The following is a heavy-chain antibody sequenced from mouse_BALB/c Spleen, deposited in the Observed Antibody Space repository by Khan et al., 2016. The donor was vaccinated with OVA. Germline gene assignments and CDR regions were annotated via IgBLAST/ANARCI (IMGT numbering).Heavy chain of an antibody. CDR1: GFSLTSYG. D-gene: IGHD2-10*01. CDR3: ARQPYYHYNIMDY. J-gene: IGHJ4*01. V-gene: IGHV2-6-1*01. CDR2: IWSDGST. Sequence: VKLLESGPGLVAPSQSLSITCTISGFSLTSYGVHWVRQPPGKGLEWLVVIWSDGSTTYNSALKSRLTISKDNSKNQVFLKMNSLQTDDTAVYLCARQPYYHYNIMDYWGQGTTVTVSS.